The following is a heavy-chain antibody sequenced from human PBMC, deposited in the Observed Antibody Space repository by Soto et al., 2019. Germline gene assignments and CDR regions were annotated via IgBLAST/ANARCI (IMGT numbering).Heavy chain of an antibody. V-gene: IGHV3-23*01. Sequence: GGSLRLSCAASGFTFSSYAMSWVRQAPGKGLEWVSAISGSGGSTYYADSVKGRFTISRDNSKNRLYLQMNSLRAEDTAVYYCAKDVRYCSGGSCYTSFQTELDYWGQGTLVTVSS. D-gene: IGHD2-15*01. CDR1: GFTFSSYA. CDR3: AKDVRYCSGGSCYTSFQTELDY. J-gene: IGHJ4*02. CDR2: ISGSGGST.